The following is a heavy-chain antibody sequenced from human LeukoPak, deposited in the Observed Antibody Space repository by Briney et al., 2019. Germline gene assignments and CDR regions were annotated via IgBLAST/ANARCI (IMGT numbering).Heavy chain of an antibody. V-gene: IGHV3-30*18. Sequence: PGRSLRLSCAASGFTFSSYGMHWVRQAPGKGLEWVAVISYDGSNKYYADSVKGRFTISRDNPKNTLYLQMNSLRAEDTAVYYCAKDRLHYYDSSGYYSGLDYWGQGTLVTVSS. D-gene: IGHD3-22*01. J-gene: IGHJ4*02. CDR2: ISYDGSNK. CDR3: AKDRLHYYDSSGYYSGLDY. CDR1: GFTFSSYG.